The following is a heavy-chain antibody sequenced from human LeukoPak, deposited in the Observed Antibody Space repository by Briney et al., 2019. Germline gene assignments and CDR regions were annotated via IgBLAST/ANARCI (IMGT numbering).Heavy chain of an antibody. CDR1: GGTFSSYA. Sequence: SVKVSCKASGGTFSSYAISWVRQAPGQGLEWMGGIIPIFGTANYAQKFQGRVTMTRDTSTSTVYMELSSLRSEDTAVYYCARAYYYDSSGTAFDIWGQGTMVTVSS. D-gene: IGHD3-22*01. CDR2: IIPIFGTA. J-gene: IGHJ3*02. V-gene: IGHV1-69*05. CDR3: ARAYYYDSSGTAFDI.